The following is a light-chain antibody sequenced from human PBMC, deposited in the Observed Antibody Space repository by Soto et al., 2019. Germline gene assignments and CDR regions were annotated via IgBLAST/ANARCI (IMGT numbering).Light chain of an antibody. CDR3: AAWDDSLNAWV. CDR1: RTNIGSNT. CDR2: RNN. V-gene: IGLV1-44*01. J-gene: IGLJ3*02. Sequence: QLVLTQTPSASGTPGQRVTISCTGSRTNIGSNTVSWYQYLPGTAPKLLIYRNNQRPSGVPDRVSGSKSGTSASLAISGLQSEDEADYYCAAWDDSLNAWVFGGGTKLTVL.